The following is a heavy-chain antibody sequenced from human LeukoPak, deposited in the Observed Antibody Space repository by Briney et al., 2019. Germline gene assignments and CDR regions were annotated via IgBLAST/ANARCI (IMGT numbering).Heavy chain of an antibody. V-gene: IGHV3-30*03. Sequence: PGGSLRLSCAASGFTFSSYGMHWVRQAPGKGLEWVAVISYDGSNKYYADSVKGRFTISRDNSKNTLYLQMNSLRAEDTAVYYCAREGTFGGEFWGQGTLVTVSS. J-gene: IGHJ4*02. D-gene: IGHD2-21*01. CDR1: GFTFSSYG. CDR2: ISYDGSNK. CDR3: AREGTFGGEF.